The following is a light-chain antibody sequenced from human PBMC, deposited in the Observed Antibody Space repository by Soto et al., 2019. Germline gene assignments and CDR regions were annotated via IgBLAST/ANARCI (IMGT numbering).Light chain of an antibody. CDR3: QQYDSSPPYT. Sequence: EVVLTQSPGTLSLSPGERATLSCRASQSVSNNYLAWYQQKPGQSRNLLIFGSSARATGIPDRFSGSGSGTGVTPTISSLEPEDFAVYYCQQYDSSPPYTFGQGTKVEIK. J-gene: IGKJ2*01. CDR1: QSVSNNY. CDR2: GSS. V-gene: IGKV3-20*01.